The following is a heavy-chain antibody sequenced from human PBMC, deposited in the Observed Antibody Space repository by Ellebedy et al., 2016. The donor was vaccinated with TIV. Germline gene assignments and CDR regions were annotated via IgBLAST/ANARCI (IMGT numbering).Heavy chain of an antibody. CDR2: IIPILGTA. CDR3: ARGPLPTMDV. CDR1: GGTFSSYA. V-gene: IGHV1-69*11. J-gene: IGHJ6*03. Sequence: SVKVSXXASGGTFSSYAISWVRQAPGQGLEWMGRIIPILGTANYAQKFQGRVTITADESTSTAYMELSSLRSEDTAVYYCARGPLPTMDVWGKGTTVTVSS.